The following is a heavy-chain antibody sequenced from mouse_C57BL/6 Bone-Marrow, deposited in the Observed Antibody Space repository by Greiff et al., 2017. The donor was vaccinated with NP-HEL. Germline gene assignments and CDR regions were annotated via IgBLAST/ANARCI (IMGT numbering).Heavy chain of an antibody. CDR3: ARDDIFDY. J-gene: IGHJ2*01. CDR2: IDPSDSYT. V-gene: IGHV1-50*01. Sequence: QVQLQQPGAELVKPGTSVKLSCKASGYTFTSYWMQWVKQRPGQGLEWIGEIDPSDSYTNYNQKFKGKATLNVDTSSSTAYMQLSSLTSEDSAVYYCARDDIFDYWGQGTTLTVSS. CDR1: GYTFTSYW. D-gene: IGHD2-3*01.